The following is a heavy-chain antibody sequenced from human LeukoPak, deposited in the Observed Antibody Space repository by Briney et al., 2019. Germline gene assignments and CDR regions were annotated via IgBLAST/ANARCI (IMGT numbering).Heavy chain of an antibody. J-gene: IGHJ4*02. CDR3: ARRSSGFDY. CDR2: IYPGDSDT. D-gene: IGHD3-22*01. Sequence: GESLKISCQGSGYSFSTYWIAWARQMSGKGLEWMGIIYPGDSDTRYSPSFQGQVTISADKSNSIAYLQWSSLKASGTAMYYCARRSSGFDYWGQGTLVTVSS. CDR1: GYSFSTYW. V-gene: IGHV5-51*01.